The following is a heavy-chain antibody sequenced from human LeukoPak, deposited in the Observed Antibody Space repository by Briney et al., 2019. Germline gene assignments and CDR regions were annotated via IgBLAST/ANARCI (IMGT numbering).Heavy chain of an antibody. Sequence: GGSLRLSCAASGFTFSSYSMNWVRQAPGKGLEWVSSISSSSSYIYYADSVKGRFTISRDNAKNSVYLQMSSLRAEDTALYYSAKGNYYNSSGLFDYWGQGTLVTVSS. V-gene: IGHV3-21*04. D-gene: IGHD3-22*01. CDR1: GFTFSSYS. J-gene: IGHJ4*02. CDR2: ISSSSSYI. CDR3: AKGNYYNSSGLFDY.